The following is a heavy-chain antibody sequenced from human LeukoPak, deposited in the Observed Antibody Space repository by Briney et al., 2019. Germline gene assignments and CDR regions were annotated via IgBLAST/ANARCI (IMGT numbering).Heavy chain of an antibody. CDR2: INTNTGNP. Sequence: ASVKVSCKASGYSFTSYAMNWVRQAPGQGLEWMGWINTNTGNPTYAQGFTGRCVFPLDTSVSTAYLQISSLKAEDTAVYSCARVAEYSSGWDDPFDYWGQGTLVTVSS. V-gene: IGHV7-4-1*02. CDR3: ARVAEYSSGWDDPFDY. D-gene: IGHD6-19*01. CDR1: GYSFTSYA. J-gene: IGHJ4*02.